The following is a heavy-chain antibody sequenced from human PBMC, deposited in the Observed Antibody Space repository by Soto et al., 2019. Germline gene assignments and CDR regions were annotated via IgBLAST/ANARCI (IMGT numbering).Heavy chain of an antibody. D-gene: IGHD2-2*02. CDR1: GFTFSSYG. CDR3: ARDGAIAYSGFDP. V-gene: IGHV3-30*03. Sequence: HPGGSLRLSCAASGFTFSSYGMHWVRQAPGKGLEWVAVISYDGSNKYYADSVKGRFTISRDNSKNTLYLQMNSLRAEDTAVYYCARDGAIAYSGFDPGGQGTLVTLSS. CDR2: ISYDGSNK. J-gene: IGHJ5*02.